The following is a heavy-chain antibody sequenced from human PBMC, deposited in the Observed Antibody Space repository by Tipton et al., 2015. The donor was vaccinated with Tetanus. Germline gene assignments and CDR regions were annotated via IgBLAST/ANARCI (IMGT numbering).Heavy chain of an antibody. J-gene: IGHJ4*02. CDR2: ISGSGGST. V-gene: IGHV3-23*01. Sequence: GSLRLSCEASGFTFTTSAMSWVRQAPGKGLEWVSAISGSGGSTYYADSVKGRFTISRDNSKNTLYLQMNSLRAEDTAVYYCAKEQYYDFWSGYYVLDYWGQGTLVTVSS. CDR3: AKEQYYDFWSGYYVLDY. D-gene: IGHD3-3*01. CDR1: GFTFTTSA.